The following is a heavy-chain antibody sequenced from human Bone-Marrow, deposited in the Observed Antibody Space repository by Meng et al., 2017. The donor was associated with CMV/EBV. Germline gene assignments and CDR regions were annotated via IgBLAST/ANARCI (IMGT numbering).Heavy chain of an antibody. CDR1: GFTFSRYS. J-gene: IGHJ4*02. CDR2: ISSSSSTK. Sequence: GGSLRLSCAASGFTFSRYSMNWVRQAPGKGLEWVSYISSSSSTKYYADSVKGRFTISRDNAKNSLYLQMNSLRAEDTAVYYCELRYDSGGYYQWGQGTLVTVSS. D-gene: IGHD3-22*01. V-gene: IGHV3-48*04. CDR3: ELRYDSGGYYQ.